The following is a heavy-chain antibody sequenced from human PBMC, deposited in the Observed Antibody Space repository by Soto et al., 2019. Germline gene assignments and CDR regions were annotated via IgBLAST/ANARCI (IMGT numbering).Heavy chain of an antibody. CDR1: GGTFSSYA. V-gene: IGHV1-69*13. CDR3: ARSYSGYEKFDY. CDR2: IIPIFGTA. D-gene: IGHD5-12*01. J-gene: IGHJ4*02. Sequence: VASVKVSCKASGGTFSSYAISWVRQAPGQGLEWMGGIIPIFGTANYAQKFQGRVTITADESTSTAYMELSSLRSEDTAVYYCARSYSGYEKFDYWGQGTLVTVSS.